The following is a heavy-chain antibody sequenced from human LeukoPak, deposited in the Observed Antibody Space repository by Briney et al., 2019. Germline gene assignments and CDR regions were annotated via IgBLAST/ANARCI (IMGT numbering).Heavy chain of an antibody. Sequence: ASVKDSCKASGYTFTGYYMHWVRQAPGQGLEWMGWINPNSGGTNYAQKFQGRVTMTRDTSISTAYMELSRLRSDDTAVYYCARSRSGNYPNWFDPWGQGTLVTVSS. CDR2: INPNSGGT. D-gene: IGHD1-7*01. CDR1: GYTFTGYY. V-gene: IGHV1-2*02. CDR3: ARSRSGNYPNWFDP. J-gene: IGHJ5*02.